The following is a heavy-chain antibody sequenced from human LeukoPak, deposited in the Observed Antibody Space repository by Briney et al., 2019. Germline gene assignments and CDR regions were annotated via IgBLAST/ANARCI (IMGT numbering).Heavy chain of an antibody. D-gene: IGHD4-23*01. CDR2: IYYSGNT. V-gene: IGHV4-39*01. Sequence: SETLSLTCTVSGGSISSSSYYWGWIRQPPGRGLEWIGSIYYSGNTYYNPSLKSRVTISVGTSKNQFSLKLSSVTAADTAVYYCARRRTATVDFDYWGQGTLVTVSS. J-gene: IGHJ4*02. CDR1: GGSISSSSYY. CDR3: ARRRTATVDFDY.